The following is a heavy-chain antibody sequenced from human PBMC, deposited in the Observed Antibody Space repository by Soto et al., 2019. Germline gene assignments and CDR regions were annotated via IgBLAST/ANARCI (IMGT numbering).Heavy chain of an antibody. CDR2: INHSGST. CDR3: ARAITIFGVVIQYGNWFDP. D-gene: IGHD3-3*01. CDR1: GGSFSGYY. J-gene: IGHJ5*02. V-gene: IGHV4-34*01. Sequence: SETLSLTCAVYGGSFSGYYWSWIRQPPGKGLEWIGEINHSGSTNYNPSPKSRVTISVDTSKNQFSLKLSSVTAADTAVYYCARAITIFGVVIQYGNWFDPWGQGTLVTVSS.